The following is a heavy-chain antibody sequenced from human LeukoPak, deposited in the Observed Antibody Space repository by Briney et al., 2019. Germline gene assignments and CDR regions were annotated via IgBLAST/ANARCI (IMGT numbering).Heavy chain of an antibody. CDR2: ISSSSSTI. CDR3: ARPRGCGSSRCNNFDY. J-gene: IGHJ4*02. CDR1: GFPFSSHG. V-gene: IGHV3-48*01. D-gene: IGHD2-2*01. Sequence: GGSLRLSCAGSGFPFSSHGMNWVRQAPGKGLEWVSYISSSSSTIYYADSVKGRFTISRDNAKNSLYLQMNRLRAEDTAVYYCARPRGCGSSRCNNFDYWGQGTLVTVSS.